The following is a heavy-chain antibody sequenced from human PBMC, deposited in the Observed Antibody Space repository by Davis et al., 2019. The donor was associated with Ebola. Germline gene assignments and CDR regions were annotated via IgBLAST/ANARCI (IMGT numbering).Heavy chain of an antibody. CDR1: GATVSSNSAA. CDR3: ARGYCSSTSCYYYFDY. J-gene: IGHJ4*02. V-gene: IGHV6-1*01. D-gene: IGHD2-2*01. CDR2: TYYRSKWYN. Sequence: PSQTLSPTCALSGATVSSNSAAWNWIRQSPSRGLEWLGRTYYRSKWYNDYAVSVKSRITINPDTSKNQFSLQMNSVTPEDTAVYYCARGYCSSTSCYYYFDYWGQGTLVTVSS.